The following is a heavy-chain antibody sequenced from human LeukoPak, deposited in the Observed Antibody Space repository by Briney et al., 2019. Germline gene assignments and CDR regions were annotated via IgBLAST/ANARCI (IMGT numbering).Heavy chain of an antibody. CDR2: VYISGAT. CDR1: GGPISTYY. D-gene: IGHD6-25*01. CDR3: ARETDSSARFDY. J-gene: IGHJ4*02. V-gene: IGHV4-4*07. Sequence: PSETLSLTXTVSGGPISTYYWTWIRRPAGKGLEWIGRVYISGATDFSPSLKSRVTMSVDTSKNQVSLLLNSVTAADTAMYFCARETDSSARFDYWGQGILVTVS.